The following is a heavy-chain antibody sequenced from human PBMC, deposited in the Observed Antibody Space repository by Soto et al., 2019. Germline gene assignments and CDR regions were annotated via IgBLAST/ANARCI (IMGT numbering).Heavy chain of an antibody. CDR2: IVVDSNTA. V-gene: IGHV1-69*06. CDR3: ARAIKRCEVNYYFDF. Sequence: QVVLLQSGAEVKEPGSSVRVSCQVSGSTFNNFAFSWVRQAPGHGPEWMGGIVVDSNTAEYSQRFQDRVTITADTSTDNRYMELGSLTFEDTAVYYCARAIKRCEVNYYFDFWGQGTLVTVSS. J-gene: IGHJ4*02. D-gene: IGHD5-12*01. CDR1: GSTFNNFA.